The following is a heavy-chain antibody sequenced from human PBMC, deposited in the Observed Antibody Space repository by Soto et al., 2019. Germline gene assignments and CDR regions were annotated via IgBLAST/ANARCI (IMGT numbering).Heavy chain of an antibody. D-gene: IGHD3-3*01. J-gene: IGHJ4*02. CDR2: ITHSGST. V-gene: IGHV4-34*01. CDR3: ARGTPPYDFWSGYYPSD. Sequence: QVQLQQWGAGLLKPSETLSLTCAVYGGSFRGYYWSWIRQPPGKGLEWIGEITHSGSTNYNPSLKRRVTISVDTSKNQCSRKLSSVTAEDTAVYYCARGTPPYDFWSGYYPSDWGQGTLVTVSS. CDR1: GGSFRGYY.